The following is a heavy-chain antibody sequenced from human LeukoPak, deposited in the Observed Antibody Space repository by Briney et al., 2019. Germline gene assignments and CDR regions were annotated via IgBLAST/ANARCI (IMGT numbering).Heavy chain of an antibody. CDR1: GFTFSDYY. CDR3: ARDNSGSYFDY. D-gene: IGHD1-26*01. V-gene: IGHV3-53*01. Sequence: GGSLRLSCAASGFTFSDYYMSWVRQAPGKGLEWVSVIYSGGRTDYADSVKGRFTISRDNSKNTLYLQINSLRAEDTAVYYCARDNSGSYFDYWGQGTLVTVSS. CDR2: IYSGGRT. J-gene: IGHJ4*02.